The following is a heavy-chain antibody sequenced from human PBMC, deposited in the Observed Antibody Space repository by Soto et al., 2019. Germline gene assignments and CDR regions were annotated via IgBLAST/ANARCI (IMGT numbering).Heavy chain of an antibody. CDR1: GFTFSSYS. J-gene: IGHJ4*02. CDR2: ISSSSSTI. CDR3: AKPYYDFWSGFPKTSDY. Sequence: GGSLRLSCAASGFTFSSYSMNWVRQAPGKGLEWVSYISSSSSTIYYADSVKGRFTISRDNAKNSLYLQMNSLRAEDTAVYYCAKPYYDFWSGFPKTSDYWGQGTLVTVSS. D-gene: IGHD3-3*01. V-gene: IGHV3-48*01.